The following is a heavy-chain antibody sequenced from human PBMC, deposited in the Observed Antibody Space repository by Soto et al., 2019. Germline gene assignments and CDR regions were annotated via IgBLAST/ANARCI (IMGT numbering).Heavy chain of an antibody. V-gene: IGHV4-4*03. CDR3: ARSTTYYYDSSGYSDNWFDP. D-gene: IGHD3-22*01. Sequence: PPETLSLTCAVSGGSLSSSNWWSWVRQPPGKGLEWIGEIYHSGSTNYSPSHKSRVTISVDTSKNQCSLKLSSVTAADTAVYYCARSTTYYYDSSGYSDNWFDPWGQGTLVTVSS. CDR2: IYHSGST. J-gene: IGHJ5*02. CDR1: GGSLSSSNW.